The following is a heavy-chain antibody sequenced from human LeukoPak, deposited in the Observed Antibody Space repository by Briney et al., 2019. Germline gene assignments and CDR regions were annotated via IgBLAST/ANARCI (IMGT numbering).Heavy chain of an antibody. CDR2: IGIDSGNT. D-gene: IGHD5-24*01. V-gene: IGHV3-11*06. CDR3: ARDHNFALDN. J-gene: IGHJ4*02. CDR1: GFILGDYS. Sequence: GGSLRLSCAASGFILGDYSMNWVRQPPGKGLEWISYIGIDSGNTKYADSVKGRFTISADNAKNSLYLQMNSLRVEDTAVYYCARDHNFALDNWGQGTLVTVSS.